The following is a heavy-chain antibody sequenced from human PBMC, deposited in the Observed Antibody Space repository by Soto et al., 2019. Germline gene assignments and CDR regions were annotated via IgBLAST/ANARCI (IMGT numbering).Heavy chain of an antibody. CDR2: INRDSKTV. Sequence: EVPLVESGGGLVQPGGSLRLSCAASGFSFSSYSMNWVRQAPGKGLEWVSYINRDSKTVYYAESVKGRFSISRDNAKKSLSLQMNSLRDEDTAVYYCAKDQDGDSAFDYWGQGTLVTVSS. V-gene: IGHV3-48*02. D-gene: IGHD4-17*01. CDR1: GFSFSSYS. CDR3: AKDQDGDSAFDY. J-gene: IGHJ4*02.